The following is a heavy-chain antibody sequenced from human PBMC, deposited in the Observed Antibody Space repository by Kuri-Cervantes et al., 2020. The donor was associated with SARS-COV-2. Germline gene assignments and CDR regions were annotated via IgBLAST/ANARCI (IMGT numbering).Heavy chain of an antibody. CDR2: IYYSGST. Sequence: GSLRLSCTVSGGSISSHYWSWIRQPPGKGLEWIGYIYYSGSTNYNPSLKSRVTISVDTSKNQFSLKLSSVTAADTAVYYCARGRYDFWSGYYQYFDYWGQGTLVTVSS. CDR1: GGSISSHY. CDR3: ARGRYDFWSGYYQYFDY. J-gene: IGHJ4*02. D-gene: IGHD3-3*01. V-gene: IGHV4-59*11.